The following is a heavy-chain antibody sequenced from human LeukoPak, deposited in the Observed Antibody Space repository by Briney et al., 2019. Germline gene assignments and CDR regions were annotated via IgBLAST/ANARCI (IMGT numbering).Heavy chain of an antibody. D-gene: IGHD3-9*01. CDR3: ARDLDILRAFDI. Sequence: ASVKVSCKASGYTFTSYGISWVRQAPGQGLEWMRWISAYNGNTNYAQKLQGRVTMTTDTSTSTAYMELRSLRSDDTAVYYCARDLDILRAFDIWGQGTMVTVSS. V-gene: IGHV1-18*01. J-gene: IGHJ3*02. CDR2: ISAYNGNT. CDR1: GYTFTSYG.